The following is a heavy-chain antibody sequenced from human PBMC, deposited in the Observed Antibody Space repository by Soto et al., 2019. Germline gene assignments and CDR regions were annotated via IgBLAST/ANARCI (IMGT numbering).Heavy chain of an antibody. CDR1: GYTFTSYG. Sequence: ASVKVSCKASGYTFTSYGISWVRQAPGQGLEWMGWISAYNGNTNYAQKLQGRVTMTTDTSTSTAYMELRSLRSDDTAVYYCARVETMIVVVISAFDIWGQGTMVTVS. CDR3: ARVETMIVVVISAFDI. D-gene: IGHD3-22*01. V-gene: IGHV1-18*01. J-gene: IGHJ3*02. CDR2: ISAYNGNT.